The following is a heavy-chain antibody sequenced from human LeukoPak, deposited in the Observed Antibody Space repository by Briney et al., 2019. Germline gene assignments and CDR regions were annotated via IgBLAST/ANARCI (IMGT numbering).Heavy chain of an antibody. Sequence: AQTLSLTCTVSGGSISSGGYYWSWVRQLPGKGLEWIGYIYYSGSTYYNPSLKSRLTISVDTSKNQFSLKLSSVTAADTAVYFCARVTDSSGYYSYFDYWGQGTLVTVSS. J-gene: IGHJ4*02. CDR3: ARVTDSSGYYSYFDY. CDR2: IYYSGST. V-gene: IGHV4-31*03. D-gene: IGHD3-22*01. CDR1: GGSISSGGYY.